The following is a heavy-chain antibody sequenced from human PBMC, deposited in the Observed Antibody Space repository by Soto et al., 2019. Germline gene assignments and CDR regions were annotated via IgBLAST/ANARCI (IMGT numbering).Heavy chain of an antibody. Sequence: PSETLSLTCTVSGGSISSSSYYWGWIRQPPGKGLEWIGSIYYSGSTYYNPSLKSRVTISVDTSKNQFSLKLSSVTAADTAVYYCARRAAVAGTADYWGQGTLVTVSS. CDR2: IYYSGST. D-gene: IGHD6-19*01. CDR1: GGSISSSSYY. J-gene: IGHJ4*02. CDR3: ARRAAVAGTADY. V-gene: IGHV4-39*01.